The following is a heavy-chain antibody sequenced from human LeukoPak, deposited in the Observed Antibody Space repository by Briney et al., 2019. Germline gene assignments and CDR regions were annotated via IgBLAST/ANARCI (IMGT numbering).Heavy chain of an antibody. J-gene: IGHJ4*02. D-gene: IGHD6-19*01. Sequence: SGTLSLTCAVSGGSISSSNWWSWVRQPPGKGLEWMGEIYHSGSTNYNPSLKSRVTISVDKSKNQFSLKLSSVTAADTAVYYCARATLNSSGWYDYWGQGTLVTVSS. CDR3: ARATLNSSGWYDY. V-gene: IGHV4-4*02. CDR2: IYHSGST. CDR1: GGSISSSNW.